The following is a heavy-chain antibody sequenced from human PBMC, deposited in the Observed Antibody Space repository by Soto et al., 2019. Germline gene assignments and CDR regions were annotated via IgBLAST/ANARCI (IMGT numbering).Heavy chain of an antibody. V-gene: IGHV1-69*13. D-gene: IGHD2-15*01. CDR2: IIPIFGTA. CDR3: ARGVGTYYYYYGMDV. CDR1: GGTFSSYA. Sequence: SVKVSCKASGGTFSSYAISWVRQAHGQGLEWMGGIIPIFGTANYAQKFQGRVTITADESTSTAYMERSSLRSEDTAVYYCARGVGTYYYYYGMDVWGQGTTVTVS. J-gene: IGHJ6*02.